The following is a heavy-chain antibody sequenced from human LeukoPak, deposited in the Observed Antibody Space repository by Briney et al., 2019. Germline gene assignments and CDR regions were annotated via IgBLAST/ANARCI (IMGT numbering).Heavy chain of an antibody. CDR3: ARDNYDYGDYHFDY. Sequence: GGSLRLSCADSGFTFCTYGMNWLRQAPGKGREWVSFISSGRRSIYYADSGKGRFTISRDNAKNSLSLQMNSLRTEDTAVYYCARDNYDYGDYHFDYWGQGTLVTVSS. V-gene: IGHV3-21*01. J-gene: IGHJ4*02. CDR1: GFTFCTYG. CDR2: ISSGRRSI. D-gene: IGHD4-17*01.